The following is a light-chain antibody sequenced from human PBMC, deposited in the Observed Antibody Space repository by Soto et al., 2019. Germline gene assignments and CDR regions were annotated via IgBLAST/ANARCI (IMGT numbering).Light chain of an antibody. CDR1: SSDVGGYNY. J-gene: IGLJ2*01. V-gene: IGLV2-14*01. Sequence: QSALTQPASVSGSPGQSITISCTGTSSDVGGYNYVAWYQQHPGKVPRLMIYEVSNRPSGVSNRFSGSKSGSTASLTISGLQAEDEADYYCSSYTSKSSLIFGGGTKVTVL. CDR2: EVS. CDR3: SSYTSKSSLI.